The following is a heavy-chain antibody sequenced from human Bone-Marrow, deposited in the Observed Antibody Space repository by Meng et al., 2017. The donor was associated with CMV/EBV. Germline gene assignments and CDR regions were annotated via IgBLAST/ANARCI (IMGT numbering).Heavy chain of an antibody. CDR3: ARGTYCTNGVCPLRWFDP. CDR2: ISSSGSTI. D-gene: IGHD2-8*01. V-gene: IGHV3-48*03. CDR1: GFTFSSYE. J-gene: IGHJ5*02. Sequence: GESLKISCTASGFTFSSYEMNWVRQAPGKGLEWVSYISSSGSTIYYADSVKGRFTISRDNAKNSLYLQMNSLRAEDTAVYYCARGTYCTNGVCPLRWFDPWGQGTLVTVSS.